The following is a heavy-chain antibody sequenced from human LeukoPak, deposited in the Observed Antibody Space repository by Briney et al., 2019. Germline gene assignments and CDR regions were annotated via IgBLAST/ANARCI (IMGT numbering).Heavy chain of an antibody. CDR2: ISGSGGST. CDR1: GFTFSSYA. Sequence: GGSLRVSCAASGFTFSSYARSWVRQAPGKGLEWVSAISGSGGSTYYADSVKGRFTISRDNSKNTLYLQMNSLRAEDTAVYYCAKARHPKISGWYLDYWGQGTLVTVSS. V-gene: IGHV3-23*01. CDR3: AKARHPKISGWYLDY. J-gene: IGHJ4*02. D-gene: IGHD6-19*01.